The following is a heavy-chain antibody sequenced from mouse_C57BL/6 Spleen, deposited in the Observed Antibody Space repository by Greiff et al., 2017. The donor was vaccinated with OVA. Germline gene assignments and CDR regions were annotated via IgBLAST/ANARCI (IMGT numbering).Heavy chain of an antibody. CDR3: RRDYYVSSYVDWYFGV. Sequence: EVQGVESGEGLVKPGGSLKLSCAASGFTFSSYAMSWVRQTPEKRLEWVAYISSGGDYIYYADTVKGRFTISRDNARNTLYMQMSSLKSEDTAIYYCRRDYYVSSYVDWYFGVWGTGTTVTVSS. CDR2: ISSGGDYI. V-gene: IGHV5-9-1*02. J-gene: IGHJ1*03. CDR1: GFTFSSYA. D-gene: IGHD1-1*01.